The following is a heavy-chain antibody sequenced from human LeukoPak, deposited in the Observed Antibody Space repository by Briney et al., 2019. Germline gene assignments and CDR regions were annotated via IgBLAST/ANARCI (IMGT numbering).Heavy chain of an antibody. CDR2: ISAYNGNT. V-gene: IGHV1-18*01. J-gene: IGHJ4*02. CDR1: GYTFTSYG. CDR3: ARDSPAYCGGDCSY. D-gene: IGHD2-21*02. Sequence: GASVKVSCKASGYTFTSYGISWVRQAPGQGLEWMGWISAYNGNTNYAQKLQGRVTMTTDTSTSTACMELRSLRSDDTAVYYCARDSPAYCGGDCSYWGQGTLVTVSS.